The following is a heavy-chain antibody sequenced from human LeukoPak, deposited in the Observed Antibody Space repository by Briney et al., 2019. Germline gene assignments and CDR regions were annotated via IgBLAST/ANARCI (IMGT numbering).Heavy chain of an antibody. V-gene: IGHV3-48*01. Sequence: GGSLRLSCAASGFIFSDYSMNWVCQAPGKGLEWISYISSSSNTIYYADSVKGRFTISRDNAKNALYLQMNSLRAEDTAVYYCARGLHLPDYLSPYWGQGTLVTVSS. CDR3: ARGLHLPDYLSPY. D-gene: IGHD4-11*01. J-gene: IGHJ4*02. CDR1: GFIFSDYS. CDR2: ISSSSNTI.